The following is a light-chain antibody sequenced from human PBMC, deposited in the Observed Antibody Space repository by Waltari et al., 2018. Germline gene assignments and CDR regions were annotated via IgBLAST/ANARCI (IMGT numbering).Light chain of an antibody. J-gene: IGKJ2*01. CDR2: KVS. V-gene: IGKV1-5*03. CDR3: QHFFNYPYT. CDR1: PSVSDW. Sequence: DIQMTQSPSTLSASVGDRVTIACRASPSVSDWLVWYQQKPGEAPKVLIYKVSSLENGVPPRLSGSGFGTECKLTITSLQPDDFATYYCQHFFNYPYTFGQGTKLE.